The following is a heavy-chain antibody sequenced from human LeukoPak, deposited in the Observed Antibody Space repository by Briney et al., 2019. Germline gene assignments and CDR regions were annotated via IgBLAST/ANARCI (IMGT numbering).Heavy chain of an antibody. Sequence: PSGTLSLTCAVSGGSISSSNWWNWVRQPPGKGLEWIGEIYHSGSTNYNPSLKSRVTISVNKSKDQFSLKLSSVTAADTAVYYCARKTYDSSGLIPHPGVFDIWCQGTMVTVSS. D-gene: IGHD3-22*01. CDR1: GGSISSSNW. V-gene: IGHV4-4*02. J-gene: IGHJ3*02. CDR3: ARKTYDSSGLIPHPGVFDI. CDR2: IYHSGST.